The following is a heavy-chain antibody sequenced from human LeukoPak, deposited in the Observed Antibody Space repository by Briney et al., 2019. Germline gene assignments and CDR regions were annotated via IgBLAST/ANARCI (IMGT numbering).Heavy chain of an antibody. Sequence: KSSETLSLTCAVYGGSFSGYYWSWIRQPPGKGLEWIGEINHSGSTNYNPSLKSRVTISVDTSKNQFSLKLSSVTAADTAVYYCARENAAMVNPFDYWGQGTLVTVSS. CDR2: INHSGST. CDR1: GGSFSGYY. V-gene: IGHV4-34*01. D-gene: IGHD5-18*01. CDR3: ARENAAMVNPFDY. J-gene: IGHJ4*02.